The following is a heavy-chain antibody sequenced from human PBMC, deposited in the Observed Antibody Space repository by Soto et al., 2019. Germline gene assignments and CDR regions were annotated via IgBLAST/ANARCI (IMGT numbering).Heavy chain of an antibody. D-gene: IGHD3-10*01. V-gene: IGHV4-34*01. J-gene: IGHJ4*02. CDR2: INHSGST. CDR1: GGSFSGYY. Sequence: QVQLQQWGAGLLKPSETLSFTCAVYGGSFSGYYWSWIRQPPGKGLEWIGEINHSGSTNYNPSLKSRVTISVDTSKNQFSLKLSSVTAADTAVYYCARGHLSAVTMVRGALRYWGQGTLVTVSS. CDR3: ARGHLSAVTMVRGALRY.